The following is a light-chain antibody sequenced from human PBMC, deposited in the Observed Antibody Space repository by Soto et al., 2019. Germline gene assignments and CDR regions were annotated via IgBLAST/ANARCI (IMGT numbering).Light chain of an antibody. V-gene: IGKV3-20*01. J-gene: IGKJ1*01. CDR2: GAS. Sequence: EIVMAQSPATLSVSPGERATLSCRASQSLTNNYFAWYQQKPGRALRLLIDGASTRATGIPDRFSGSGSGTDFTLTISRLEPEDVAVYYCQQYEAVVTFGQGTKVEI. CDR1: QSLTNNY. CDR3: QQYEAVVT.